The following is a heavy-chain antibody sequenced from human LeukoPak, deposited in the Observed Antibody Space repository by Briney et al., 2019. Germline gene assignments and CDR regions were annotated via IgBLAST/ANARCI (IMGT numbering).Heavy chain of an antibody. CDR3: ARGLSPTGAGTPRFSDS. CDR2: IYYSGST. CDR1: GGSISGYY. V-gene: IGHV4-59*01. D-gene: IGHD1-1*01. Sequence: SETLSLTCTVSGGSISGYYWSWIRQPPGKGLEWIGYIYYSGSTNYNPSLKSRVTISLDTSKNQFSLKLSSVTAADTAVYYCARGLSPTGAGTPRFSDSWGQGTLVTVSS. J-gene: IGHJ4*02.